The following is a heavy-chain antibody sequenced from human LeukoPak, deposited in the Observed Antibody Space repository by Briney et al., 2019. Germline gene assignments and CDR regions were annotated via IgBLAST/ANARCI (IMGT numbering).Heavy chain of an antibody. J-gene: IGHJ4*02. V-gene: IGHV4-4*07. CDR1: GVSIRSYS. D-gene: IGHD2-15*01. CDR3: AREEEGDYSDYFDY. Sequence: PSETLSLTCSVSGVSIRSYSWSWIRQPSGKGLEWIGRIQTSGSTNYNPSLRSRVTMSVDTSKNQFSLKLSSVTAADTAVYYCAREEEGDYSDYFDYWGQETLVTVSS. CDR2: IQTSGST.